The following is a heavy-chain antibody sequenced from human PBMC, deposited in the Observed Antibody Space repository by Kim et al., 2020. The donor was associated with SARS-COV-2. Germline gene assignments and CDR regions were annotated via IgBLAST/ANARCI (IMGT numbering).Heavy chain of an antibody. CDR1: GGSFSGYY. D-gene: IGHD6-13*01. CDR3: ARGKDRSQQLVAGPPSWFDP. V-gene: IGHV4-34*01. Sequence: SETLSLTCAVYGGSFSGYYWSWIRQPPGKGLEWIGEINHSGSTNYNPSLKSRVTISVDTSKNQFSLKLSSVTAADTAVYYCARGKDRSQQLVAGPPSWFDPWGQGTLVTVSS. CDR2: INHSGST. J-gene: IGHJ5*02.